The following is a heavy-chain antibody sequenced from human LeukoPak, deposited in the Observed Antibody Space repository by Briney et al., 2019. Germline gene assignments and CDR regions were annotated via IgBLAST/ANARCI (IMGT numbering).Heavy chain of an antibody. CDR3: ARGDDSSGYSTFDI. V-gene: IGHV4-34*01. Sequence: SETLSLTCAVYGGSFSGYYWSWIRQPPGKGLEWIGEINHSGSTNYNPSLKSRVTIPVDTSKNQFSLKLSSVTAADTAVYYCARGDDSSGYSTFDIWGQGTMVTVSS. CDR2: INHSGST. D-gene: IGHD3-22*01. CDR1: GGSFSGYY. J-gene: IGHJ3*02.